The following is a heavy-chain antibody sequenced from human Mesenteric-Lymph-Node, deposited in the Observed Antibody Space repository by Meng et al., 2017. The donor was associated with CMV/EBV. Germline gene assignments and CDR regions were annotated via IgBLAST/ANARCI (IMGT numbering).Heavy chain of an antibody. CDR1: GFTFSSYW. J-gene: IGHJ6*02. V-gene: IGHV3-7*01. Sequence: GESLKISCAASGFTFSSYWMSWVRQAPGKGLEWVANIKQDGSEKYYVDSVKGRFTISRDNAKNSLYLQMNSLRAEDTAVYYCARDVGIGYCSSTSCYIHYYYGMDVWGQGTTVTVSS. CDR3: ARDVGIGYCSSTSCYIHYYYGMDV. D-gene: IGHD2-2*02. CDR2: IKQDGSEK.